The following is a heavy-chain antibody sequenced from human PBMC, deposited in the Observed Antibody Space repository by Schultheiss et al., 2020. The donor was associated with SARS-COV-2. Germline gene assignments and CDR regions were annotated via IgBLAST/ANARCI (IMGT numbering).Heavy chain of an antibody. J-gene: IGHJ4*02. CDR3: ASMGDTAMADFDY. CDR2: INPSGGST. Sequence: ASVKVSCKASGYSFTSYGISWVRQAPGQGLEWMGIINPSGGSTSYAQKFQGRVTMTRDTSTSTVYMELSSLRSEDTAVYYCASMGDTAMADFDYWGQGTLVTVSS. CDR1: GYSFTSYG. V-gene: IGHV1-46*01. D-gene: IGHD5-18*01.